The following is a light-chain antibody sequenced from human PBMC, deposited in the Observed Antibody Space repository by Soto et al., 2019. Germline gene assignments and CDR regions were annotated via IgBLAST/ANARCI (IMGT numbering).Light chain of an antibody. J-gene: IGKJ2*01. CDR2: AAS. CDR1: QGISSY. CDR3: QQLNSYRYT. Sequence: DIQLTQSPSFLSASVGDRVTITCRASQGISSYLAWYQQKPGKAPKLMIYAASTLHSGIPSRFSGSGSGTEFTLTISSLKPEDFATYYCQQLNSYRYTFGQGTKLEIK. V-gene: IGKV1-9*01.